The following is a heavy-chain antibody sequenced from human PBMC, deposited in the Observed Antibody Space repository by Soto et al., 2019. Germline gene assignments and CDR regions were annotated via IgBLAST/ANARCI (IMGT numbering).Heavy chain of an antibody. V-gene: IGHV4-59*08. CDR2: IYYSGST. CDR1: GGSISSYY. D-gene: IGHD2-21*01. J-gene: IGHJ5*02. CDR3: ARHPELWWFDP. Sequence: TSETLSLTCTVSGGSISSYYWSWIRQPPGKGLEWIGYIYYSGSTNYNPSLKSRVTISVDTSKNQFSLKLSFVTAADTAVYYCARHPELWWFDPWGQGTLVTVSS.